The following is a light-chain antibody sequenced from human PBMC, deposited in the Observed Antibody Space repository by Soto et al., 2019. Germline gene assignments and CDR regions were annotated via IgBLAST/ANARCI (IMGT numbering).Light chain of an antibody. Sequence: EIVLTQSPGILSLSPGERATLSCRASQSISSSYLAWYQQKPGQAPRLLISGASSRATGIPERFSGSGSGTDFTLTISRLEPEDFSVYYCQQYGTSPLYTFGQGTKLEIK. J-gene: IGKJ2*01. CDR3: QQYGTSPLYT. CDR1: QSISSSY. V-gene: IGKV3-20*01. CDR2: GAS.